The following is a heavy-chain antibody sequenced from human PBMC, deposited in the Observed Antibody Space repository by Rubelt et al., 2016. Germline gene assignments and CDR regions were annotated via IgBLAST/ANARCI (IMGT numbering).Heavy chain of an antibody. CDR3: ARAISL. D-gene: IGHD3-3*02. Sequence: QVQLQESGPGLVKPSETLSLTCTVSGYSISSGYYWGWIRQPPGKGLEWIGSIYYSGSTYYNPSLKSRVTIAVDTSKNQFSLKLSSVTAADTAVYYCARAISLWGQGTLVTVSS. CDR1: GYSISSGYY. CDR2: IYYSGST. V-gene: IGHV4-38-2*02. J-gene: IGHJ4*02.